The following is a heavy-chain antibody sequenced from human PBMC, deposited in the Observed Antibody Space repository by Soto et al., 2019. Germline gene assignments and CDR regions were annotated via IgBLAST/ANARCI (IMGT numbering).Heavy chain of an antibody. Sequence: QVQLVQSGAEVKKPGASVKVSCKASGYTFTSYAMHWVRQAPGQRLEWMGWINAGNGNTKDSQKFQGRVTLTRDTPATTAYMELSSRRSEDTAVYYCARPMYNWNDFYGMDVWGQGTTVTVSS. V-gene: IGHV1-3*01. CDR2: INAGNGNT. D-gene: IGHD1-1*01. CDR1: GYTFTSYA. CDR3: ARPMYNWNDFYGMDV. J-gene: IGHJ6*02.